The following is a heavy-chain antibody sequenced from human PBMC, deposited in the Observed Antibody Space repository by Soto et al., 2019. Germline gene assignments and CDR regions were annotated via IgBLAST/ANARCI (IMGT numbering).Heavy chain of an antibody. CDR1: GDSISTNSYS. CDR3: ARIKECSSTSCFPAYFAY. J-gene: IGHJ4*02. Sequence: PSETLSLTCTVSGDSISTNSYSWGWIRQPPGQGLEWIGLFYYSGSTHYNPSLKSRLTVSVDTSKNQFSLKLSSVTAADTAVYYCARIKECSSTSCFPAYFAYWGQGTLVTVSS. CDR2: FYYSGST. V-gene: IGHV4-39*07. D-gene: IGHD2-2*01.